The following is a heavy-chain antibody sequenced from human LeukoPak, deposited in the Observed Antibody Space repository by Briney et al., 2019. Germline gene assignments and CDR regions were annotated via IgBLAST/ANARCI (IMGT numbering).Heavy chain of an antibody. CDR3: AKPARTDYADY. J-gene: IGHJ4*02. CDR1: GSTFSSYA. CDR2: ISGSGANT. Sequence: PGGTLRLSCEASGSTFSSYAMNWVRQAPGKGLEWVSAISGSGANTYYADSVKGRFTISRDNSKNTLYLQMNSLRAEDTAVYYCAKPARTDYADYWGQGTLVTVSS. V-gene: IGHV3-23*01. D-gene: IGHD1-14*01.